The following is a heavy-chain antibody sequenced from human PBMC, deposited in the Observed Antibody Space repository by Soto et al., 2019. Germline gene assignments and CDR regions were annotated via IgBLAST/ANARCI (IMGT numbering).Heavy chain of an antibody. CDR1: GYCFNDYH. V-gene: IGHV1-2*04. D-gene: IGHD2-8*01. Sequence: SVTVSCKPSGYCFNDYHIHWVGQDPGQGLEWLGRINPQSGGRSTAQKFQSWVTMTTDTSISTASMELTRLTSDDTAIYYCARGDSTDCSNGVCSFFYNHDMDVWGQGTTVTVSS. J-gene: IGHJ6*02. CDR3: ARGDSTDCSNGVCSFFYNHDMDV. CDR2: INPQSGGR.